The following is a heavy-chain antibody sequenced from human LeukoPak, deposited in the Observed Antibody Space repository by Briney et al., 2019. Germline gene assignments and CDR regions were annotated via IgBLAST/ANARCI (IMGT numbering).Heavy chain of an antibody. CDR1: GFTFSSYW. Sequence: GSLRLSCAASGFTFSSYWMHWVRQAPGKGLVWVSRINSDGSSTSYADSVKGRFTISRDNAKNTLYLQMNSLRAEDTAVYYCARGSGSSGYYPIKYWGQGTLVTVSS. D-gene: IGHD3-22*01. V-gene: IGHV3-74*01. CDR2: INSDGSST. CDR3: ARGSGSSGYYPIKY. J-gene: IGHJ4*02.